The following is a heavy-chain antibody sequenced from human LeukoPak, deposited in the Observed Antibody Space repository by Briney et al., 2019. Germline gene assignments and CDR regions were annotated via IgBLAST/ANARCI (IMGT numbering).Heavy chain of an antibody. CDR3: ARDRAARITIFGVVIGNLDY. J-gene: IGHJ4*02. CDR2: ISYDGSNK. D-gene: IGHD3-3*01. V-gene: IGHV3-30-3*01. CDR1: GFTFSSYA. Sequence: GGSLRLSCAASGFTFSSYAMHWVRQAPGKGLEWVAVISYDGSNKYYADSVKGRFTISRDNSKNTLYLQMNSLRAEDTAVYYCARDRAARITIFGVVIGNLDYWGQGTLVTVSS.